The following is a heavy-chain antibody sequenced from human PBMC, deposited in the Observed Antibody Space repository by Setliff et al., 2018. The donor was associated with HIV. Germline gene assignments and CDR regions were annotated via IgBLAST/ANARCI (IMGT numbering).Heavy chain of an antibody. D-gene: IGHD3-10*01. CDR1: GYSLTSYG. CDR3: ARGGLQVAFIIPDY. V-gene: IGHV1-18*01. Sequence: ASVKVSCKAVGYSLTSYGINWVRKAPGQGLEWMGWISADHGNTEYAQKFHGRFTMTTDTSTNTAYMELTSLRFDDTAIYYCARGGLQVAFIIPDYWGQGTLVTVSS. CDR2: ISADHGNT. J-gene: IGHJ4*02.